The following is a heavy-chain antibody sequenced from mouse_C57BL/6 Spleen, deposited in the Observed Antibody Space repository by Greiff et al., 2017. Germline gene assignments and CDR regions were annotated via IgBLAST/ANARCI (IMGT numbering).Heavy chain of an antibody. CDR2: ISSGGSYT. Sequence: EVTLQESGGDFVKPGGSLKLSCAASGFTFSSYGMSWVRQTPDKRLEWVAPISSGGSYTYYPDSVKGRFTISRDNAKNTLYLQMSSLKSEDTAMYYCARLSPLDGYRAWFAYWGQGTLVTVSA. CDR3: ARLSPLDGYRAWFAY. J-gene: IGHJ3*01. CDR1: GFTFSSYG. V-gene: IGHV5-6*01. D-gene: IGHD2-3*01.